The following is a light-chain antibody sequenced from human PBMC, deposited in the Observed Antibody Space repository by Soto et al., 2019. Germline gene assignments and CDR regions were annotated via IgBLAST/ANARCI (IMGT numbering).Light chain of an antibody. Sequence: DIQMTQSPSTLSAFVGDRVTITCRASQSISWWLAWYQQKPGKAPKLLIHKASSLQSGVPSRFSGSGSGTEFTLTISSLQPDDFATYYCQQYVPSSPTWSFGQGTRVEI. CDR1: QSISWW. CDR3: QQYVPSSPTWS. V-gene: IGKV1-5*03. CDR2: KAS. J-gene: IGKJ1*01.